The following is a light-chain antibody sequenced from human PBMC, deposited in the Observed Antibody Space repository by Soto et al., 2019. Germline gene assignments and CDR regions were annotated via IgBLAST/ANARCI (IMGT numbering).Light chain of an antibody. J-gene: IGKJ5*01. Sequence: EIVMTQSPATLSVSPGEGATLSCRAGQGVTTNFAWYQQKSGQSPRLLIYDVSIRATGVPARFSATGSETDFTLTISGLQSEDSAVYFCQQYNNRPFSFGQGTRLEIK. CDR1: QGVTTN. CDR3: QQYNNRPFS. V-gene: IGKV3-15*01. CDR2: DVS.